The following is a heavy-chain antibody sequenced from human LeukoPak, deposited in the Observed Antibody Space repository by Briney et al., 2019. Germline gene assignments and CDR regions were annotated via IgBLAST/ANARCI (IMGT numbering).Heavy chain of an antibody. Sequence: GGSLRLSCAASGFTFSSYAMSWVRQAPGKGLEWVCDINWNGAWTGYADSVKGRFTISRDNAKNSLYLQMNSLRAEDTALYYCYDSSRGFDLWGQGTLVTVSA. V-gene: IGHV3-20*04. CDR3: YDSSRGFDL. CDR2: INWNGAWT. CDR1: GFTFSSYA. J-gene: IGHJ5*02. D-gene: IGHD3-22*01.